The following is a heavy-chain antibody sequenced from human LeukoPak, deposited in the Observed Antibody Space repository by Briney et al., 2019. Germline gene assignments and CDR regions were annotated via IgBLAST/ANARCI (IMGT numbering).Heavy chain of an antibody. J-gene: IGHJ6*03. D-gene: IGHD3-16*01. CDR2: IWYDGSDK. CDR3: AKDKDYGYYMDV. V-gene: IGHV3-33*06. CDR1: GFTFSSYG. Sequence: GGSLRLSCAASGFTFSSYGMHWVRQAPGKGLEWVAVIWYDGSDKYYADSVKGRFTISRDNSKNTLYLEMNSLRAEDTAVYYCAKDKDYGYYMDVWGKGTTVTVSS.